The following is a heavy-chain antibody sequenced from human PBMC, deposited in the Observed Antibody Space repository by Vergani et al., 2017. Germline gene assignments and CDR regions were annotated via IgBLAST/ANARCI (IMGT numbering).Heavy chain of an antibody. J-gene: IGHJ4*02. CDR1: GYTFTSYY. V-gene: IGHV1-46*03. CDR3: ARDRSSSWYLRGYFDY. Sequence: QVQLVQSGAEVKKPGASVKVSCKASGYTFTSYYMHWVRQAPGQGLEWMGIINPSGGSTSYAQKFQGRVTMTRDTSTSTVYMELSSLGSEDTAVYYCARDRSSSWYLRGYFDYWGQGTLVTVSS. D-gene: IGHD6-13*01. CDR2: INPSGGST.